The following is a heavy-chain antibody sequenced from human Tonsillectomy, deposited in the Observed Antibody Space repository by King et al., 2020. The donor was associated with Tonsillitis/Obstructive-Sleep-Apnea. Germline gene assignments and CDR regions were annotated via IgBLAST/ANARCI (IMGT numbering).Heavy chain of an antibody. Sequence: VQLVESGGGVVQPGRSLRLSCAASGFTFNNYAMHWVRQAPGKGLEWVAVISYDGSNKFYAHSVKGRFTISRDDSKNTLSLQMNSLRAGDTAVYYCARDQGWWNYVDYWGQGTLVTVSS. CDR2: ISYDGSNK. CDR3: ARDQGWWNYVDY. CDR1: GFTFNNYA. J-gene: IGHJ4*02. V-gene: IGHV3-30*04. D-gene: IGHD2-8*02.